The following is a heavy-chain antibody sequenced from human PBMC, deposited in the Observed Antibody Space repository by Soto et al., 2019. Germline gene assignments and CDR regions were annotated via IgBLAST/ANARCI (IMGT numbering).Heavy chain of an antibody. CDR3: AREDSIIIPAVSNF. Sequence: GGSLRLSCVVSGFTFNNYGINWVRQAPGKGLEWVSTVSKSDYTYYSDSVKGRFTISRDNAKNSVSLQMNTLRAEDTAVYYCAREDSIIIPAVSNFWGQGTLVTVSS. CDR2: VSKSDYT. D-gene: IGHD2-2*01. J-gene: IGHJ4*02. V-gene: IGHV3-21*01. CDR1: GFTFNNYG.